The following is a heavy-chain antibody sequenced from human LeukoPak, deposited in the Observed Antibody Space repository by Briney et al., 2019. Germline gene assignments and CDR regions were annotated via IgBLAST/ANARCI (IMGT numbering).Heavy chain of an antibody. CDR2: MNPNSGNT. V-gene: IGHV1-8*01. CDR1: GYTFTSYD. CDR3: ARGSYDILTGYYNGDY. J-gene: IGHJ4*02. Sequence: ASVKVSCKASGYTFTSYDINWVRQATGQGLEWMGWMNPNSGNTGYAQKFQGRVTMTRNTSISTAYMELSSLRSEDTAVYYCARGSYDILTGYYNGDYWGQGTLVTVSS. D-gene: IGHD3-9*01.